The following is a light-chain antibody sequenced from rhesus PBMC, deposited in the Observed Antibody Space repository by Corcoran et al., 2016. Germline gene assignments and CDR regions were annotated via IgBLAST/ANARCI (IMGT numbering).Light chain of an antibody. CDR3: QQDTSWPLA. Sequence: EIVVTQSPATLSFSQGERVTLSCRASQSVSTNLAWHHQKPGQGPKLLSYGASTRAPGLPDRFSGSGRGTEFTLTISTLEPEDVGVYCGQQDTSWPLAFGGGTKVELK. V-gene: IGKV3-42*01. CDR1: QSVSTN. J-gene: IGKJ4*01. CDR2: GAS.